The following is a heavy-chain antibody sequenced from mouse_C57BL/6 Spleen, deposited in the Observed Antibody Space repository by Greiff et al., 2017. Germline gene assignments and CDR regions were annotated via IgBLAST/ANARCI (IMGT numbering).Heavy chain of an antibody. V-gene: IGHV5-9-1*02. CDR1: GFTFSSYA. D-gene: IGHD2-12*01. J-gene: IGHJ1*03. Sequence: EVQGVESGEGLVKPGGSLKLSCAASGFTFSSYAMSWVRQTPEKRLEWVAYISSGGGYIYYADTVKGRFTISRDNARNTLYLQMSSLKSEDTAMYYGTRDAGYSGDFEVWGTGTTVTVAS. CDR2: ISSGGGYI. CDR3: TRDAGYSGDFEV.